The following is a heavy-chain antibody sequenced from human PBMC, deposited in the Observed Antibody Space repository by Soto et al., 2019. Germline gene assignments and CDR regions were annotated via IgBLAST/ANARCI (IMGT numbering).Heavy chain of an antibody. Sequence: EVQLVESGRGLVQPGGSLRLSCVDSGFTFSSYWMSWVRQAPVKGLEWVGNIKQDGSEENYVDSVKGRFTISRDNAKNSMYLQMNSLRAEDTAVYYCARIAARGWGWDVWGQGTTVVVSS. CDR1: GFTFSSYW. CDR2: IKQDGSEE. J-gene: IGHJ6*02. CDR3: ARIAARGWGWDV. D-gene: IGHD6-13*01. V-gene: IGHV3-7*01.